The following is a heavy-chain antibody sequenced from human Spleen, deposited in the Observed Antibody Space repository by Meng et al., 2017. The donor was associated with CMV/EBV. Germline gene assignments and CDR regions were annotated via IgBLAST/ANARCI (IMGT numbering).Heavy chain of an antibody. CDR2: IKQDGSEK. CDR1: GFIFSRLW. Sequence: GGSLRLSCAASGFIFSRLWMTWVRQAPGKGLEWVANIKQDGSEKYYVDSVKGRFTISRDNAKNSLYLQMNSLRAEDTAVYYCANPHWGQGTLVTVSS. J-gene: IGHJ4*02. V-gene: IGHV3-7*03. CDR3: ANPH.